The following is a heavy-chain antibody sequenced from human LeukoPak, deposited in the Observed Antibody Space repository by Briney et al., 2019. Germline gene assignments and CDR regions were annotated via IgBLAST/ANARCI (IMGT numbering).Heavy chain of an antibody. V-gene: IGHV4-61*02. CDR3: ASSWKTTGYFDY. J-gene: IGHJ4*02. CDR1: GGSISSGSYY. D-gene: IGHD4-11*01. CDR2: IYTSGST. Sequence: SETLSLTCTVSGGSISSGSYYWSWIRQPAEKGLEWIGRIYTSGSTNYNPSLKSRVTISVDTSKNQFSLKLSSVTAADTAVYYCASSWKTTGYFDYWGQGTLVTVSS.